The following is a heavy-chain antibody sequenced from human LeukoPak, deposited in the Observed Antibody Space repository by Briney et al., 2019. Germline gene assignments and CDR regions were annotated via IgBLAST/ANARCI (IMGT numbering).Heavy chain of an antibody. Sequence: SETLSLTCTVSGGYISSYYWSWIRQPPGKGLEWIGYIYYSGSTNYNPSLKSRVTISVDTSKNQSSLKLSSVTAADTAVYYCARMWEGFDYWGQGTLVTVSS. D-gene: IGHD1-26*01. CDR1: GGYISSYY. V-gene: IGHV4-59*01. CDR2: IYYSGST. J-gene: IGHJ4*02. CDR3: ARMWEGFDY.